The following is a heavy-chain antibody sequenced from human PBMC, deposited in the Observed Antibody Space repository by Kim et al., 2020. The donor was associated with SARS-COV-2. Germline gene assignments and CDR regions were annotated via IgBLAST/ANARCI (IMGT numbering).Heavy chain of an antibody. CDR3: ARDNNWFDP. V-gene: IGHV4-59*01. CDR1: GGSISSYY. CDR2: IYYSGST. Sequence: SETLSLTCTVSGGSISSYYWSWIRQPPGKGLEWIGYIYYSGSTNYNPSLKSRVTISVDTSKNQFSLKLSSVTAADTAVYYCARDNNWFDPWGQGTRVTVS. J-gene: IGHJ5*02.